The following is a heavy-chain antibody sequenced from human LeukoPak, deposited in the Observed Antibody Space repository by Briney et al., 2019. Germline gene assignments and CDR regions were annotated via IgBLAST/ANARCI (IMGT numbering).Heavy chain of an antibody. Sequence: SETLSLTCTVSGGSISSGGYYWSWIRQHPGKGLEWIGYIYYSGSTYYNPSLKSRVTISVDTSKNQFSLKLSSVTAADTAVYYCARGEDFWSGYYKFDYWGQGTLVTVSS. CDR2: IYYSGST. J-gene: IGHJ4*02. CDR3: ARGEDFWSGYYKFDY. V-gene: IGHV4-31*03. D-gene: IGHD3-3*01. CDR1: GGSISSGGYY.